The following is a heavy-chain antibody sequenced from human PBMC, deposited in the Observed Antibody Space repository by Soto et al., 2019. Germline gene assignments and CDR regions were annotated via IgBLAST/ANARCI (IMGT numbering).Heavy chain of an antibody. CDR1: GGSFSCYY. CDR3: ARVSFGVLMRRAFDI. CDR2: INHSGST. J-gene: IGHJ3*02. Sequence: SETLSLTCAVYGGSFSCYYWSWIRQPPGKGLEWIGEINHSGSTNYNPSLKSRVTISVDTSKNQFSLKLSSVTAADTAVYYCARVSFGVLMRRAFDIWGQGTMVTVSS. D-gene: IGHD3-3*01. V-gene: IGHV4-34*01.